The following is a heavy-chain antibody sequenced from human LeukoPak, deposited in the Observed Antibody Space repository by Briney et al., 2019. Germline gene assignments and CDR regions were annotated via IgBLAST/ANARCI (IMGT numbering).Heavy chain of an antibody. V-gene: IGHV4-4*07. D-gene: IGHD1-26*01. CDR3: AREEWELLFDY. J-gene: IGHJ4*02. CDR1: GGSISSYY. CDR2: IYTSGST. Sequence: SGTLSLTCTVSGGSISSYYWSWIRQPAGKGLEWIGRIYTSGSTNYSPSLKSRVTMSVDTSKNQFSLKLSSVTAADTAVYYCAREEWELLFDYWGQGTLVTVSS.